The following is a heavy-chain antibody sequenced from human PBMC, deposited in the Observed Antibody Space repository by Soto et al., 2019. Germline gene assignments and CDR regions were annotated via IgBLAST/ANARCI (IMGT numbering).Heavy chain of an antibody. CDR1: GASICNAY. J-gene: IGHJ6*02. CDR2: IDSSGTF. Sequence: SETLSLTCTVSGASICNAYWSWMRQAAGKRLAWIGRIDSSGTFNYNPSLKSRVSISRDTSKNQISLKLSSVTAADTAVYYCARDNIVSKGYGMDVWGQGTTVTVSS. D-gene: IGHD5-12*01. CDR3: ARDNIVSKGYGMDV. V-gene: IGHV4-4*07.